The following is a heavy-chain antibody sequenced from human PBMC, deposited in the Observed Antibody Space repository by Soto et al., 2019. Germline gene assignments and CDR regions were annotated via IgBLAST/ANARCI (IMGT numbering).Heavy chain of an antibody. D-gene: IGHD6-19*01. V-gene: IGHV3-74*01. J-gene: IGHJ6*02. Sequence: GGSLRLSCAASGVTFSSYWMHWVRQAPGKGLVWVSRINSDGSSTSYADSVKGRFTISRDNAKNTLYLQMNSLRAEDTAVYYCARQWPAAYYYYGMDVWGQGTTVTVSS. CDR1: GVTFSSYW. CDR3: ARQWPAAYYYYGMDV. CDR2: INSDGSST.